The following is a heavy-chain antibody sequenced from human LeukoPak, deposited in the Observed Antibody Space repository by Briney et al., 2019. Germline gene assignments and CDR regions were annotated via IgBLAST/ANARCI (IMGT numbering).Heavy chain of an antibody. CDR3: ASVLRYFDWFPFDY. V-gene: IGHV3-7*01. J-gene: IGHJ4*02. D-gene: IGHD3-9*01. CDR1: GFTFSSYW. Sequence: PGGSLRLSCAASGFTFSSYWMSWVRQAPGKGLEWVANIKQDGSEKYYVDSVKGRFTISRDNAKNSLYLQMNSLRAEDTAVYYCASVLRYFDWFPFDYWGQGTLVTVSS. CDR2: IKQDGSEK.